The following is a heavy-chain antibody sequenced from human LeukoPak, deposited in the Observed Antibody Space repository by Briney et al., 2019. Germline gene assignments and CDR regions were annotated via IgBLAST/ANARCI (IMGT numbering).Heavy chain of an antibody. CDR1: GGSISSRDAN. J-gene: IGHJ4*02. Sequence: PPETLSLTCTVVGGSISSRDANWNWIRQPPGKGLEWIGNVDYNGDIYYSPSLKSRALVSVDTSKNQVSLRLTSVTAADTAVYFCARSNHFWSGFLDTWGQGTLVTVSS. CDR3: ARSNHFWSGFLDT. D-gene: IGHD3-3*02. CDR2: VDYNGDI. V-gene: IGHV4-39*07.